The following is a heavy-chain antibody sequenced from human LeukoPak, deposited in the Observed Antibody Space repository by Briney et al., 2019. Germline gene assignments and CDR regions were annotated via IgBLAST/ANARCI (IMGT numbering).Heavy chain of an antibody. CDR2: IKQDGSEK. D-gene: IGHD1-1*01. Sequence: GGSLRLSCAASGFTFISSDMNWVRQAPGKGLEWVANIKQDGSEKYYVDSVKGRFTISRDNAKNSLYLQMNSLRAEDTAVYYCARGAIWNRLFWGQGTLVTVSS. J-gene: IGHJ4*02. CDR1: GFTFISSD. V-gene: IGHV3-7*01. CDR3: ARGAIWNRLF.